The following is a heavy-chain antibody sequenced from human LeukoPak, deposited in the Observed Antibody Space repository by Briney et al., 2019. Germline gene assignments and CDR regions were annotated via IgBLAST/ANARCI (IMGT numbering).Heavy chain of an antibody. V-gene: IGHV4-30-4*01. J-gene: IGHJ6*02. Sequence: SETLSLTCTVSGGSISSGDYYWSWIRQPPGKGLEWIGYIYYSGSTYYDPSLKSRVTISVDTSKNQFSLKLSSVTAADTAVYYCAREAKRGFGRYYYYYGMDVWGQGTTVTVSS. D-gene: IGHD3-10*01. CDR1: GGSISSGDYY. CDR3: AREAKRGFGRYYYYYGMDV. CDR2: IYYSGST.